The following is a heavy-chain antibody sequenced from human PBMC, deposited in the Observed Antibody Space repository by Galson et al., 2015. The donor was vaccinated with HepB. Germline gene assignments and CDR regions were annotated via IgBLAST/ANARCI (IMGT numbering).Heavy chain of an antibody. Sequence: TLSLTCTVSGGSISSSSYYWSWIRQPAGKGLEWIGRIYTGGSTNYNPSLKSRVTISVDTSKNQFSLKLSSVTAADTAVYYCAGRGYSYGTDTFDYWGQGTLVTVSS. J-gene: IGHJ4*02. V-gene: IGHV4-61*02. D-gene: IGHD5-18*01. CDR1: GGSISSSSYY. CDR3: AGRGYSYGTDTFDY. CDR2: IYTGGST.